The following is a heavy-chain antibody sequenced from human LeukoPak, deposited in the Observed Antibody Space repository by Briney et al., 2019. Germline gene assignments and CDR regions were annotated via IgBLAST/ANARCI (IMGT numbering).Heavy chain of an antibody. CDR3: ARDTRTAQGFDY. CDR1: DYSISSGYY. Sequence: SETLSLTCTVSDYSISSGYYWGWIRQPPGKGLEWTGSIFQSGHTYYSPSLKSRLTISVDPSNNRFSLSLSAVTAADTAIYYCARDTRTAQGFDYWGQGILVTVSS. CDR2: IFQSGHT. J-gene: IGHJ4*02. D-gene: IGHD2-15*01. V-gene: IGHV4-38-2*02.